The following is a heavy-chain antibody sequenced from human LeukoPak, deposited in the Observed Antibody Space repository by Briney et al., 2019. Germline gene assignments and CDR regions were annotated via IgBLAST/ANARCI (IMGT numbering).Heavy chain of an antibody. Sequence: GGSLRLSCVASGFTFSTYGMHWVRQAPGKGLEWVAFIRYDGSDKYYADSVKGRFTISRDNSKNTLYVQMNSLRAEDTAVYYCAKGPIPGFDYWGQGALVTVSS. CDR3: AKGPIPGFDY. CDR1: GFTFSTYG. J-gene: IGHJ4*02. V-gene: IGHV3-30*02. CDR2: IRYDGSDK.